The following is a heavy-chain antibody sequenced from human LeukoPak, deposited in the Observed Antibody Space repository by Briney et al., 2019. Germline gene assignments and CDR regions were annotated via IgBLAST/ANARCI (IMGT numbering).Heavy chain of an antibody. Sequence: ASVKVSCKGSGYTFTGYYMHWVGQAPGQGREGMGWINPNSGVTNYAQKFQGRAPMARDTSTSTAYMELSRLTSDDTAMYYCARAAPRDYAGGSWFFDWFDPWGQGTLVTVSS. CDR2: INPNSGVT. V-gene: IGHV1-2*02. D-gene: IGHD2-15*01. CDR1: GYTFTGYY. CDR3: ARAAPRDYAGGSWFFDWFDP. J-gene: IGHJ5*02.